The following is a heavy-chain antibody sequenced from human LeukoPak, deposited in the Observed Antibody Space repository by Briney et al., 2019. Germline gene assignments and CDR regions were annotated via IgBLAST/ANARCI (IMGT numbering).Heavy chain of an antibody. Sequence: GGSLRLSCAASGFTFSDHYMDRVRQAPGKGLEWVGRTRKKVNSYTTEYAASVKCRFTISRDDSKNTLYLQMNSLKTEDTAVYYCTTGSGIYYLFAYWGQGTLVTVSS. CDR1: GFTFSDHY. D-gene: IGHD3-10*01. CDR3: TTGSGIYYLFAY. CDR2: TRKKVNSYTT. V-gene: IGHV3-72*01. J-gene: IGHJ4*02.